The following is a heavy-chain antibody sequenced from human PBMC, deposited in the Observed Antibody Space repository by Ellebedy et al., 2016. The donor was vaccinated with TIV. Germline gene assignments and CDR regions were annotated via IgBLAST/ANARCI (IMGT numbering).Heavy chain of an antibody. CDR1: GFIFRNYA. J-gene: IGHJ4*02. CDR2: ITDSGGST. CDR3: ARDAAGNGGKLDY. D-gene: IGHD4-23*01. Sequence: PGGSLRLSCAASGFIFRNYAMMWVRQAPGKRLEWVSSITDSGGSTYYAASVKGRFTISRDNSKNMLYLQMNSLRVEDTAVYYCARDAAGNGGKLDYWGQGALVTVSS. V-gene: IGHV3-23*01.